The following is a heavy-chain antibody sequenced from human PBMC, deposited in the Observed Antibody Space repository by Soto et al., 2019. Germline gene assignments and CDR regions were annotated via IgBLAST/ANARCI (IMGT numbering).Heavy chain of an antibody. J-gene: IGHJ4*02. CDR2: ISGSGGST. V-gene: IGHV3-23*01. CDR3: AKRYCSGGSCYLFYFDY. Sequence: GGSLRLSCAASGFTFSSYAMSWVRQAPGKGLEWVSAISGSGGSTYYADSVKGRFTISRDNSKNTLYLQMNSLRAEDTAVYYCAKRYCSGGSCYLFYFDYWGQGTLVTVSS. CDR1: GFTFSSYA. D-gene: IGHD2-15*01.